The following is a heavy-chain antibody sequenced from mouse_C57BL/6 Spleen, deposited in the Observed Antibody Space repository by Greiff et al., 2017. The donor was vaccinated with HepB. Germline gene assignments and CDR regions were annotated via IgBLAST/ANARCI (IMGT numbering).Heavy chain of an antibody. Sequence: QVQLQQSGAELVRPGASVTLSCKASGYTFTDYEMHWVKQTPVHGLEWIGAIDPETGGTAYNQKFKGKAILTADKSSSTAYMELRSLTSEDSAVYYCTRVLRYFDYWGQGTTLTVSS. CDR2: IDPETGGT. V-gene: IGHV1-15*01. D-gene: IGHD1-1*01. CDR1: GYTFTDYE. CDR3: TRVLRYFDY. J-gene: IGHJ2*01.